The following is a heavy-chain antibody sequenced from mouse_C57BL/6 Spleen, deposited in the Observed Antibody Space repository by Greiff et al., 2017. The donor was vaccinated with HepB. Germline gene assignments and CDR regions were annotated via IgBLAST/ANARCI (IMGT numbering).Heavy chain of an antibody. Sequence: EVQLQQSGPELVKPGASVKIPCKASGYTFTDYNMDWVKQSHGKSLEWIGDINPNNGGTIYNQKFKGKATLTVDKSSSTAYMELRSLTSEDTAVYYCAKGPPRRGREVYYAMDYWGQGTSVTVSS. V-gene: IGHV1-18*01. J-gene: IGHJ4*01. CDR3: AKGPPRRGREVYYAMDY. CDR2: INPNNGGT. CDR1: GYTFTDYN.